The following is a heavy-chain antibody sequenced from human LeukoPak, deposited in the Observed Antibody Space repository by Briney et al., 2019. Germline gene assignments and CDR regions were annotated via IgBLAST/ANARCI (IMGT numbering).Heavy chain of an antibody. CDR1: GFTFSTYT. V-gene: IGHV3-21*01. CDR2: ISSDSRYI. D-gene: IGHD3-10*01. J-gene: IGHJ4*02. Sequence: GGSLRLSCAASGFTFSTYTINWVRQAPGKGLEWVASISSDSRYIYYADSVKGRFTISRDNAKNSVYLQMNSLRGEDTAVYYCARDGLGSYDYWGQGTLVTVSS. CDR3: ARDGLGSYDY.